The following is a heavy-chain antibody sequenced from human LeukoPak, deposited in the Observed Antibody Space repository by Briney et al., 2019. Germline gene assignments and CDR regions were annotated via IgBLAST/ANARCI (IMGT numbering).Heavy chain of an antibody. Sequence: TSETLSLTCAVSGHSISSGSYWGWIRQPPGKGLEWIGSIHYSGKTYYNPSLKSRVTISVDTSKNQFSLKLSSVTAADTAVYYCARDGWGSNWFDPWGQGTLVTVSS. V-gene: IGHV4-38-2*02. CDR2: IHYSGKT. CDR1: GHSISSGSY. CDR3: ARDGWGSNWFDP. D-gene: IGHD7-27*01. J-gene: IGHJ5*02.